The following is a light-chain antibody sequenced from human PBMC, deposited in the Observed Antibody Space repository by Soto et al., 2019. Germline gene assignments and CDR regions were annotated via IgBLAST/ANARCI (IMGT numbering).Light chain of an antibody. Sequence: EIVLTQSPGTLSLSPGERATLSCRASQSFSSSYLAWYQQTPGQAPRLLIYDVSIRATGVPARFSGTGSETDFTLTISGLQSEDSAVYFCQQYNNWPFSFGQGTRLEIK. J-gene: IGKJ5*01. V-gene: IGKV3-15*01. CDR1: QSFSSSY. CDR2: DVS. CDR3: QQYNNWPFS.